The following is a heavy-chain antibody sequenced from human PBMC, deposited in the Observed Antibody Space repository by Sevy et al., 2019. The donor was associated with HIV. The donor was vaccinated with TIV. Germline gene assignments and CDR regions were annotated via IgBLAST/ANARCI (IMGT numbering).Heavy chain of an antibody. V-gene: IGHV4-59*08. CDR3: AGENAWGRGYS. J-gene: IGHJ4*02. CDR2: IYYNGHI. Sequence: SETLSFTCTVSGGSITSLYWNWIRQPPGKGLEWIANIYYNGHINYNPPLKSRVTLSLDTSKNQFSLRLSSVTAADTAMYYCAGENAWGRGYSWGQGTLVTVSS. CDR1: GGSITSLY. D-gene: IGHD1-26*01.